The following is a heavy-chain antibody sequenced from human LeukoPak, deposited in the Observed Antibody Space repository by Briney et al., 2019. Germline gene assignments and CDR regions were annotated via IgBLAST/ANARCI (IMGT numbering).Heavy chain of an antibody. CDR1: GGSISSSSYY. CDR3: ARYVDTAMVRRRYYFDY. V-gene: IGHV4-39*01. J-gene: IGHJ4*02. Sequence: PSETLSLTCTVSGGSISSSSYYWGWLRQPPGKGLEWIGSIYYSGSTYYNPSLKSRVTISVDTSKNQFALKLSSVTAADTAVYYCARYVDTAMVRRRYYFDYWGQGTLVTVSS. CDR2: IYYSGST. D-gene: IGHD5-18*01.